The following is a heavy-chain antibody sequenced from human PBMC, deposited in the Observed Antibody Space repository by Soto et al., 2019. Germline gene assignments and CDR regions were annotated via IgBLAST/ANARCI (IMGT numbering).Heavy chain of an antibody. CDR1: GFTFSDYA. Sequence: QVQLVEFGGGVVQPGRSLRLSCAASGFTFSDYAMHWVRQAPGKGLEWVALISFDGSNELYADSVQGRFTISRDNSENTLYLQMNSLRADDTAVYYCARPAATVNYYSGMDVWGQGTTVTVSS. D-gene: IGHD2-2*01. V-gene: IGHV3-30-3*01. CDR2: ISFDGSNE. J-gene: IGHJ6*02. CDR3: ARPAATVNYYSGMDV.